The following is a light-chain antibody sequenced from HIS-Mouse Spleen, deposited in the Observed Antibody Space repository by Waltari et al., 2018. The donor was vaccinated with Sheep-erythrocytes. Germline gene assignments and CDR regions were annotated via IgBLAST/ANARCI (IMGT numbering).Light chain of an antibody. CDR1: QSVSSY. Sequence: DIVLTQSPATLSLSPGERATLSCRASQSVSSYLAWYQQKPDQAPRLLIYDASNRATGIPARFSGSGSGTDFTLTISSLEPEDFAVYYCQQRSNWYTFGQGTKLEIK. J-gene: IGKJ2*01. V-gene: IGKV3-11*01. CDR2: DAS. CDR3: QQRSNWYT.